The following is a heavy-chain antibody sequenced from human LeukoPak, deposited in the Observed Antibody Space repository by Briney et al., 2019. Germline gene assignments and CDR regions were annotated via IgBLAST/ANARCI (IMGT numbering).Heavy chain of an antibody. V-gene: IGHV3-7*01. CDR2: IKQDGSEK. D-gene: IGHD6-13*01. Sequence: GGALRLSCAASEFIFRNFWMSWVRQAPGKGLGWVANIKQDGSEKYFVDSVKGRFTISRDNAKNSLYLQMNSLRAEDTAVYYCARDIVAAAGVLDYWGQGTLVTVSS. CDR1: EFIFRNFW. CDR3: ARDIVAAAGVLDY. J-gene: IGHJ4*02.